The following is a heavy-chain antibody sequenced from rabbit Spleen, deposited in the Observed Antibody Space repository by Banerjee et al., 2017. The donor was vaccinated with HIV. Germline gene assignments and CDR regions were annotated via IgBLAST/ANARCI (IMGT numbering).Heavy chain of an antibody. D-gene: IGHD8-1*01. CDR1: GFSFNSGYD. CDR2: IYAGSSGAT. Sequence: QSLEESGGGLVKPGASLTLTCKASGFSFNSGYDMCWVRQGPGKGLEWITSIYAGSSGATYSATWAKGRFTISKTSSTTVTLQMTSLTVADTATYFCARDAGTSFSTYGMDLWGQGTLVTVS. J-gene: IGHJ6*01. CDR3: ARDAGTSFSTYGMDL. V-gene: IGHV1S40*01.